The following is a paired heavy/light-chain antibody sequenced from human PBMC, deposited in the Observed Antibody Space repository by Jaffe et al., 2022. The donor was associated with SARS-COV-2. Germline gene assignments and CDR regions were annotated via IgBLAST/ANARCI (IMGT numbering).Light chain of an antibody. V-gene: IGKV3-20*01. J-gene: IGKJ5*01. CDR1: QSVSSGF. Sequence: EIVLTQSPGTLSLSPGERATLSCRASQSVSSGFLAWYQQKPGQAPRLLIYGTISRATGIPDRFSGSGSGTEFTLSISRLEPEDFAVYYCQQFVSSITFGQGTRLEIK. CDR2: GTI. CDR3: QQFVSSIT.
Heavy chain of an antibody. CDR3: AKGSDRVVTAPINH. J-gene: IGHJ5*02. Sequence: EVQLLESGGGLVQPGGSLRLSCTASGFTFSNYAMTWVRQAAGKGLEWVSAISDRGDSTYHADSVEGRFTISRDNSRNTLYLQMNSLRADDTGRYYCAKGSDRVVTAPINHWGQGTLVTVSS. CDR2: ISDRGDST. CDR1: GFTFSNYA. D-gene: IGHD2-21*02. V-gene: IGHV3-23*01.